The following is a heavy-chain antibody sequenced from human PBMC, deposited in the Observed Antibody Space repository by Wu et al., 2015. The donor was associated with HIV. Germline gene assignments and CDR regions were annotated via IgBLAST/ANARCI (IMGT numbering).Heavy chain of an antibody. CDR3: ARDRKTYYYGSEHTPINWFDP. J-gene: IGHJ5*02. D-gene: IGHD3-10*01. CDR1: GYTFTAYY. V-gene: IGHV1-2*02. Sequence: QVQLVQSGAEVKKPGASVKVSCKASGYTFTAYYMHWVRQAPGQGLEWMAWMNPNSGGTNYAQKFRGRVTLTRDSSISTAYMELSSLRSDDTAIYYCARDRKTYYYGSEHTPINWFDPWAREPWSPSPQ. CDR2: MNPNSGGT.